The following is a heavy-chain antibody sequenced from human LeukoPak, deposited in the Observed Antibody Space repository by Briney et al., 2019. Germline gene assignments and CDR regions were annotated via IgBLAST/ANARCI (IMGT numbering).Heavy chain of an antibody. D-gene: IGHD2/OR15-2a*01. CDR2: MKHDGSEK. Sequence: GGSLRLSCAASGFTFSSYWMAWVRQAPGKGLEWVANMKHDGSEKYYADSVKGRFTISRDNAKNSLYLQMNSLRAEDTALYYCARDNSGLFDYWGQGTLVPVSS. J-gene: IGHJ4*02. CDR1: GFTFSSYW. CDR3: ARDNSGLFDY. V-gene: IGHV3-7*03.